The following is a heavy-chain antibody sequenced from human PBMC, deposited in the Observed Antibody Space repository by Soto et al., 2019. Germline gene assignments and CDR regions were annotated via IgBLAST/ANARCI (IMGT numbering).Heavy chain of an antibody. CDR2: INPHGGST. J-gene: IGHJ5*02. Sequence: ASVKVSCKAPGDTFTSYYLNWVRQAPGQGLEWMGVINPHGGSTKYAQKFQGRVTMTRDTSRSTVYMELSSLRSDDTAVYYCASHDPGARFDPWGQGTLVTVSS. CDR3: ASHDPGARFDP. D-gene: IGHD1-1*01. CDR1: GDTFTSYY. V-gene: IGHV1-46*01.